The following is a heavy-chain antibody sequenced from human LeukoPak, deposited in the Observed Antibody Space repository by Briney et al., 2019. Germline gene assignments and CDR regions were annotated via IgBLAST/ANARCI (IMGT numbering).Heavy chain of an antibody. J-gene: IGHJ4*02. V-gene: IGHV1-69*04. CDR1: GGTFSSYA. Sequence: SVKVSCKASGGTFSSYAISWVRQAPGQGLEWMGRIITILGIANYAQKFQGRVTITADKSTSTAYMELSSLRAEHTDVYYCARDCGGDCYWIDYWGKGTLVTVSS. CDR2: IITILGIA. D-gene: IGHD2-21*02. CDR3: ARDCGGDCYWIDY.